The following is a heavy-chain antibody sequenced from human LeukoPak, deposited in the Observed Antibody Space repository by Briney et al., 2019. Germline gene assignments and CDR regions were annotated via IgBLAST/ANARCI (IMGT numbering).Heavy chain of an antibody. CDR3: ARDRVVGDPLTLSEYYYYYYMDV. D-gene: IGHD1-26*01. V-gene: IGHV3-48*01. CDR2: ISSSSSTI. J-gene: IGHJ6*03. CDR1: GFTFSSYS. Sequence: GGSLRLSCAASGFTFSSYSMNWVRQAPGKGLEWVSYISSSSSTIYYADSVKGRFTISRDNAKNSLYLQMNSLRAEDTAVYYCARDRVVGDPLTLSEYYYYYYMDVWGKGTTVTVSS.